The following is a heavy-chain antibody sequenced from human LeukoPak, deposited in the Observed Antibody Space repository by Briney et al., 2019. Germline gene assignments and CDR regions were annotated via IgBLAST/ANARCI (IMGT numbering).Heavy chain of an antibody. CDR1: GYTFTGYY. V-gene: IGHV1-8*02. Sequence: ASVKVSCKASGYTFTGYYMHWVRQAPGQGLEWMGWINPNSGNTGYAQKFQGRVTMTRNTSISTAYMELSSLRSEDTAVYYCPRAGRTMVRGVIIPDYYYYMDVWGKGTTVTISS. J-gene: IGHJ6*03. CDR2: INPNSGNT. CDR3: PRAGRTMVRGVIIPDYYYYMDV. D-gene: IGHD3-10*01.